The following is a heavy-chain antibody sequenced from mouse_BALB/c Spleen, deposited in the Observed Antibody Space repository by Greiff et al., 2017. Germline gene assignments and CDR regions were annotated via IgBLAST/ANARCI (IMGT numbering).Heavy chain of an antibody. D-gene: IGHD2-1*01. CDR1: GYTFTDYV. Sequence: QVQLQQSGPELVKPGASVKMSCKASGYTFTDYVISWVKQRTGQGLEWIGEIYPGSGSTYYNEKFKGKATLTADKSSNTAYMQLSSLTSEDSAVYFCARSCDYGNPYAMDYWGQGTSVTVSS. CDR2: IYPGSGST. J-gene: IGHJ4*01. V-gene: IGHV1-81*01. CDR3: ARSCDYGNPYAMDY.